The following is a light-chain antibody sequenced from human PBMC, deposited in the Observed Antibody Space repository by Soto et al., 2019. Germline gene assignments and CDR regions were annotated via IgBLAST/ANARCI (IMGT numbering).Light chain of an antibody. V-gene: IGKV3-11*01. CDR3: QQCFNWPLT. Sequence: EIVLTQSPATLSLSPGERATLSCRASQSISNSLAWYQQKPGQAPRLLIYDTSNSATGIPARFSGSGSGTDITLTISSLEPEDFAFEYCQQCFNWPLTFGGGTKVEIK. CDR2: DTS. J-gene: IGKJ4*01. CDR1: QSISNS.